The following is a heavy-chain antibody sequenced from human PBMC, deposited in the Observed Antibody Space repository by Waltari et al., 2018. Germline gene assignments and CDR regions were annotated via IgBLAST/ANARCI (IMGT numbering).Heavy chain of an antibody. V-gene: IGHV1-46*01. CDR2: INPSGGST. CDR3: ARDRPPIDY. Sequence: QVQLVQSGAEVKKPGASVKVSCKASGYTFTSYYMHWGRQAPGQGLEWMGIINPSGGSTSYAKKCQGRGTMTRDTSTSTVYMELSSLRSEDTAVYYCARDRPPIDYWGQGTLVTVSS. CDR1: GYTFTSYY. J-gene: IGHJ4*02.